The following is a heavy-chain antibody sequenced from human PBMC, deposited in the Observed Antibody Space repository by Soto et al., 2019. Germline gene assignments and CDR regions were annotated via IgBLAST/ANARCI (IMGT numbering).Heavy chain of an antibody. D-gene: IGHD6-13*01. V-gene: IGHV3-23*01. CDR2: ISGSGGCT. J-gene: IGHJ1*01. CDR1: GFTFSSYA. Sequence: EVQLLESGGGLVQPGGSLRLSCAASGFTFSSYAMSWVRQAPGEGLEWVSGISGSGGCTYYADSVKGRLTISRDNSKNTIYPQMDSLSAKDTPVYYCAKDQYSNSWEYFQHWGQGTLVTVSS. CDR3: AKDQYSNSWEYFQH.